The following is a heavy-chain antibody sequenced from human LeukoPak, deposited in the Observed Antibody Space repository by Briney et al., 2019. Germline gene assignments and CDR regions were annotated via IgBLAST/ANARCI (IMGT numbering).Heavy chain of an antibody. CDR3: ARGRITISSPTALDI. CDR2: ILYDGSNK. Sequence: GGSLRLSCAASGFTFSNYGMHWVRQAPGKGLEWVTFILYDGSNKYYADSVKGRFTISRDNSKNTVYLQMNSLRAEDTAVYYCARGRITISSPTALDIWGQGTMVTVSS. D-gene: IGHD3-9*01. V-gene: IGHV3-33*01. CDR1: GFTFSNYG. J-gene: IGHJ3*02.